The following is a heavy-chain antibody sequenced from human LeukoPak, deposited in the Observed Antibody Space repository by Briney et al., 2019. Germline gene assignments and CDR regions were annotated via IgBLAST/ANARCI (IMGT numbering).Heavy chain of an antibody. V-gene: IGHV4-39*07. CDR3: ARDERSGWYDWFDP. J-gene: IGHJ5*02. CDR2: IYYSGST. CDR1: GGSISSSSYY. Sequence: PSETLSLTCTVSGGSISSSSYYWGWIRQPPGKGLEWIGSIYYSGSTNYNPSLKSRVTMSVDTSKNQFSLKLSSVTAADTAVYYCARDERSGWYDWFDPWGQGTLVTVSS. D-gene: IGHD6-19*01.